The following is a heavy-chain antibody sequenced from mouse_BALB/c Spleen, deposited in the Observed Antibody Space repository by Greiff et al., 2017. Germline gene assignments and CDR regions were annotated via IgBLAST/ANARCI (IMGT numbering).Heavy chain of an antibody. J-gene: IGHJ4*01. CDR3: ARLEMKDYAMDY. Sequence: QVQLKESGAELVRPGVSVKISCKGSGYTFTDYAMHWVKQSHAKSLEWIGVISTYYGDASYNQKFKGKATMTVDKSSSTAYMELARLTSEDSAIYYCARLEMKDYAMDYWGQGTSVTVSS. CDR1: GYTFTDYA. CDR2: ISTYYGDA. V-gene: IGHV1S137*01.